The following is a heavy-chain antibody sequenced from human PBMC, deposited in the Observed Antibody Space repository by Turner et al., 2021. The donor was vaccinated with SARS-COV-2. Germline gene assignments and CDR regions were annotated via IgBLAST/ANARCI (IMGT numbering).Heavy chain of an antibody. J-gene: IGHJ3*02. V-gene: IGHV1-69*04. Sequence: QVQLVQSGAEVKKPGSSVKVSCKASGGTFSSYAISWVRQVPGQGLEWMGRIIPILGIASNAQKFQGRVTMTEDTSTDTAYMELSSLRSEDTAVYYCATCRDGYNWGAFHIWGQGTMVTVSS. D-gene: IGHD5-12*01. CDR1: GGTFSSYA. CDR2: IIPILGIA. CDR3: ATCRDGYNWGAFHI.